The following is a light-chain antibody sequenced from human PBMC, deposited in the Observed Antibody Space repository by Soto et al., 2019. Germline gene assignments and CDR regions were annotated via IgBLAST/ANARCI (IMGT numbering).Light chain of an antibody. J-gene: IGLJ3*02. CDR1: SSDVGGYNY. V-gene: IGLV2-14*01. Sequence: QSVLTQPASVSGSPGQSITISCTGTSSDVGGYNYVSWYQQHPGKAPKLMIYEVNNRPSGVSNRFSGSKSGNTASLTISGLQADDEADYYCSSYTNTNTWVFGGGTKLTVL. CDR3: SSYTNTNTWV. CDR2: EVN.